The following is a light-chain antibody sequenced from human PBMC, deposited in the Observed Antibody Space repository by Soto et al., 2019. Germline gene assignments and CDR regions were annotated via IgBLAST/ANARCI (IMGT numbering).Light chain of an antibody. CDR3: QQASSFPRT. CDR1: QDISRW. Sequence: DIQMTQSPSSVSASVGDRVTITCRASQDISRWLAWYQQKPGKAPSLLIIAASSLQSGVPSRFSGSGSGTDFTLTINNLQPEDFATYFCQQASSFPRTFGPGTKVDIK. V-gene: IGKV1-12*01. J-gene: IGKJ3*01. CDR2: AAS.